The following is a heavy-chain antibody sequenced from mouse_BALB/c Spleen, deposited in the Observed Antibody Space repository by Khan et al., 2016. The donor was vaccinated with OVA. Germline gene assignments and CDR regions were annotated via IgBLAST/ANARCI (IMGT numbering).Heavy chain of an antibody. V-gene: IGHV2-6-5*01. J-gene: IGHJ4*01. CDR1: GFSLTDHG. D-gene: IGHD2-1*01. CDR2: IWGGGST. Sequence: QVQLKESGPGLVAPSQSLSITCTVSGFSLTDHGVSWIRQPPGKGLEWLGVIWGGGSTYYNSDLKSRLSISKDNSKSQVFLKMNSLQTHDTAMYYCAKQIWYPYYGMDYWGQGTSVTVSS. CDR3: AKQIWYPYYGMDY.